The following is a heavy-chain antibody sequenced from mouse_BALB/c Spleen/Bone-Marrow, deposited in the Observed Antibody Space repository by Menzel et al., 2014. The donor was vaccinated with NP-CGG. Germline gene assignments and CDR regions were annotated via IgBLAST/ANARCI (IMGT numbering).Heavy chain of an antibody. CDR3: ARGLTSCGFDY. D-gene: IGHD1-1*01. J-gene: IGHJ2*01. Sequence: EVQVEQPGGGLVQSGASLRLSCATSGFTFSDLYMDWVRQPPGQRLEWIAASRSKAYDYSKEYSASVRGRFIVSSDTSQSILILHMNALSPEDTAIYYCARGLTSCGFDYWGQGTTLTVSS. V-gene: IGHV7-1*02. CDR1: GFTFSDLY. CDR2: SRSKAYDYSK.